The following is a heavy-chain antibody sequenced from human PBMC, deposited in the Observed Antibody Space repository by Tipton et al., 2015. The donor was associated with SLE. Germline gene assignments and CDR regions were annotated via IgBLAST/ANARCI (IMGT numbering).Heavy chain of an antibody. V-gene: IGHV4-59*01. CDR1: GGSISSYY. CDR2: IYTSGST. D-gene: IGHD3-22*01. J-gene: IGHJ4*02. CDR3: AKDSITMIVVVITAYFDY. Sequence: TLSLTCTVSGGSISSYYWSWIRQPPGKGLEWIGYIYTSGSTNYNPSLKSRVTISVDTSKNQFSLKLSSVTAADTAVYYCAKDSITMIVVVITAYFDYWGQGTLVTVSS.